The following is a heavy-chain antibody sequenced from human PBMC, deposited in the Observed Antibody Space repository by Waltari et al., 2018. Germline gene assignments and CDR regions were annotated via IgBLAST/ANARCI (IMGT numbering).Heavy chain of an antibody. V-gene: IGHV3-7*01. J-gene: IGHJ4*02. CDR1: GFTFSSYW. Sequence: EVQLVESGGGLVQPGGSLRLSCAASGFTFSSYWMSWVGQAPGKGLDWVANIKQDGSENYYVDSVKGRFTFSRDNAKNSLYLQMNSLRAEDTAVYYCARPYASGWYINFDYWGQGTLVTVSS. CDR2: IKQDGSEN. CDR3: ARPYASGWYINFDY. D-gene: IGHD6-19*01.